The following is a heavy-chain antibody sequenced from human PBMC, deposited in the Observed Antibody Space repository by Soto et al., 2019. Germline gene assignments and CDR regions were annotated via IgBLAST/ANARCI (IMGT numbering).Heavy chain of an antibody. J-gene: IGHJ6*02. Sequence: SETLSLTCTVSGGSISSSSYYWGWIRQPPGKGLEWIGSIYYSGSTYYNPSLKSRVTISVDTSKNQFSLKLSSVTAADTAVYYCARHLHYYDSSGYRTDYGMDVWGQGTTVTVSS. V-gene: IGHV4-39*01. CDR2: IYYSGST. CDR3: ARHLHYYDSSGYRTDYGMDV. D-gene: IGHD3-22*01. CDR1: GGSISSSSYY.